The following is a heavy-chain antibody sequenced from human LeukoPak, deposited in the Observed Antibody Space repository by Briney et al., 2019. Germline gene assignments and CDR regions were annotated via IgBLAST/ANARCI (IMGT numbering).Heavy chain of an antibody. Sequence: PGRSLRLSCAAFGFTFSSYAMHWVRQAPGKGLEWVAVISYDGSNKYYADSVKGRFTISRDNSKNTLYLQMNSLRAEDTAVYYCARDIVVVPAAMGFYYYYYGMDVWGQGTTVTVSS. CDR2: ISYDGSNK. CDR3: ARDIVVVPAAMGFYYYYYGMDV. J-gene: IGHJ6*02. CDR1: GFTFSSYA. D-gene: IGHD2-2*01. V-gene: IGHV3-30*04.